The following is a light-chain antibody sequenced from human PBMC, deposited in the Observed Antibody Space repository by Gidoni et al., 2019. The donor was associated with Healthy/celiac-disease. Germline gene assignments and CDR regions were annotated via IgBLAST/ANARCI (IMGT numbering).Light chain of an antibody. CDR2: GAS. CDR1: HSVSSN. J-gene: IGKJ2*01. V-gene: IGKV3-15*01. Sequence: IVMTKSPATLSVSPGERATLSCRASHSVSSNLALYQQKPGQAPRLIIYGASTRATGIPARFSGSGSGTEFTLTISSLQSEDFAVYYCQQYNNWPRTFGQGTKLEIK. CDR3: QQYNNWPRT.